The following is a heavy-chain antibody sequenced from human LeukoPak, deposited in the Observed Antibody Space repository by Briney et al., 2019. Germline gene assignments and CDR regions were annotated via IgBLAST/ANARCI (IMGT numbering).Heavy chain of an antibody. V-gene: IGHV3-30*18. CDR3: AKEQSWFGELSAFDY. CDR2: ISYDGSNK. D-gene: IGHD3-10*01. Sequence: GRSLRLSCAASGFTFSSYGMHWVRQAPGKGLEWVAVISYDGSNKYYADSVKGRFTISRDNSKNTLYLQMNSLRAENTAVYYCAKEQSWFGELSAFDYWGQGTLVTVSS. CDR1: GFTFSSYG. J-gene: IGHJ4*02.